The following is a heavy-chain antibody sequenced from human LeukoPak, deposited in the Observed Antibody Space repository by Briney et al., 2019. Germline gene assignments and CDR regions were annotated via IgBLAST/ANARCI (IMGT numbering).Heavy chain of an antibody. V-gene: IGHV1-46*01. Sequence: ASVKVSFKASGYTFTKYYIHWVRQAPGQGREWMGLINPSAGSTNYAQKFQGRVTLTRDTSTSTVYMNVSNLRSEDTAVYYCARESLGSYKTVVIVARGHDAFDMWGQGTMVTVSS. CDR3: ARESLGSYKTVVIVARGHDAFDM. J-gene: IGHJ3*02. CDR2: INPSAGST. CDR1: GYTFTKYY. D-gene: IGHD3-22*01.